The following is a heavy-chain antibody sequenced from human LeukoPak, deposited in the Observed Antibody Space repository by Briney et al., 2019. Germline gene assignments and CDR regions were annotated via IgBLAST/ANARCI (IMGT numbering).Heavy chain of an antibody. CDR2: ISYDGSNK. CDR3: ARDYGSGSYYYYGMDV. V-gene: IGHV3-30*04. CDR1: GFTFSSYA. D-gene: IGHD3-10*01. Sequence: GGSLRLSCAASGFTFSSYAMHWGRQAPGKGLEWVAVISYDGSNKYYADSVKGRFTISRDNSKNTLYLQMNSLRAEDTAVYYCARDYGSGSYYYYGMDVWGKGTTVTVSS. J-gene: IGHJ6*04.